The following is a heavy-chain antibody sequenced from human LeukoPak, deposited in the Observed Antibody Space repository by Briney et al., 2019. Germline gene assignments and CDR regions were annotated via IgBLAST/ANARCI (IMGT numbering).Heavy chain of an antibody. Sequence: ASVKVSCKASGYTFSSYYMHWVRQAPGQGLEWMGIINPSVGSTSHAQKFQGRVTMTRDMSTSTVYMELSSLRSEDTAVYYCARELSSSSRLLDSWGQGTLVTVSS. V-gene: IGHV1-46*01. CDR1: GYTFSSYY. D-gene: IGHD6-6*01. CDR3: ARELSSSSRLLDS. CDR2: INPSVGST. J-gene: IGHJ4*02.